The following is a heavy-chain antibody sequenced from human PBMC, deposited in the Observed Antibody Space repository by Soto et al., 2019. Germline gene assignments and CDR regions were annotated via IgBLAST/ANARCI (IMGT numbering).Heavy chain of an antibody. D-gene: IGHD5-18*01. CDR3: AGRPGYSYGYFDY. J-gene: IGHJ4*02. Sequence: SETLSLTCAVYGGSFSGYYWSWIRQPPGKGLEWIGEINHSGSTNYNPSLKSRVTISVDTSKNQFSLKLSSVTAADTAVYYCAGRPGYSYGYFDYWGQGTLVTVSS. CDR1: GGSFSGYY. V-gene: IGHV4-34*01. CDR2: INHSGST.